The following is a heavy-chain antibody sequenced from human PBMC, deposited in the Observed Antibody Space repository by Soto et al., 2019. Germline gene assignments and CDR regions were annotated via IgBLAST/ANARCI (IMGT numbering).Heavy chain of an antibody. D-gene: IGHD6-6*01. CDR1: GASIGTDY. Sequence: PSETLSLTCTVSGASIGTDYWSWIRQPPGKRLEWVGYIYNSGSTNQNPSLKSRVSISVDTSRNQFSLRLRSVTAADTAVYYCARTEYVKIGHDYWGPGNLVT. J-gene: IGHJ4*02. CDR2: IYNSGST. CDR3: ARTEYVKIGHDY. V-gene: IGHV4-59*01.